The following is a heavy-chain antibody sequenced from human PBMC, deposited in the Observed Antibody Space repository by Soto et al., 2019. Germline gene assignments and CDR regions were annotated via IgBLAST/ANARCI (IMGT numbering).Heavy chain of an antibody. Sequence: SVKVSCKASGFTFTSSAVQWARQARGQRLEWIGWIVVGSGNTNYSQKFQERVTITRDMSTSTAYMELSSLRSEDTAVYYCAAEPAGGGGAFDIWGQGTMVTVSS. CDR1: GFTFTSSA. CDR2: IVVGSGNT. CDR3: AAEPAGGGGAFDI. V-gene: IGHV1-58*01. J-gene: IGHJ3*02. D-gene: IGHD3-16*01.